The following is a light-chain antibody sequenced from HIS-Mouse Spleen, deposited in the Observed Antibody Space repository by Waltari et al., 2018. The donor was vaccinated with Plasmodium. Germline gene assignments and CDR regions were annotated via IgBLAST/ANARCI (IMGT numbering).Light chain of an antibody. Sequence: SSELTQDPAVSVALGQTVRITCPGVSLRRYYTSSYQQKPGQAPVLVIYGKNNRPSGIPDRFSGSSSGNTASLTITGAQAEDEADYYCNSRDSSGNHWVFGGGTKLTVL. CDR2: GKN. V-gene: IGLV3-19*01. CDR1: SLRRYY. J-gene: IGLJ3*02. CDR3: NSRDSSGNHWV.